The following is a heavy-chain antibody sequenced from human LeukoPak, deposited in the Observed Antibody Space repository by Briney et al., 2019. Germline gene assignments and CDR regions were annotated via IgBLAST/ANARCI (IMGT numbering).Heavy chain of an antibody. CDR2: IYYSGST. Sequence: PSETLSLTCTVSGGSISSYYWSWIRQPLGKGLEWIGYIYYSGSTNYNPSLKSRVTISVDTSKKQFSLKLSSVTAADTAVYFCARNWWFGEVLLGDHAFDIWGQGTMVTASS. D-gene: IGHD3-10*01. CDR1: GGSISSYY. CDR3: ARNWWFGEVLLGDHAFDI. V-gene: IGHV4-59*01. J-gene: IGHJ3*02.